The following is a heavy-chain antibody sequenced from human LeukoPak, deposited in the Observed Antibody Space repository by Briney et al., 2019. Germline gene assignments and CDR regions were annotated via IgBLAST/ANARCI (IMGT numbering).Heavy chain of an antibody. D-gene: IGHD6-19*01. J-gene: IGHJ4*02. CDR2: ILPIFGTA. Sequence: ASVKVSCKASGGTFSTYAISWVRQGPGQGLEWMGGILPIFGTANYAPEFQGRVTITADESTSTAYMELSSLRSEDTAVYYCARSFHSSGWYHDYWGQGTLVTVSS. V-gene: IGHV1-69*13. CDR1: GGTFSTYA. CDR3: ARSFHSSGWYHDY.